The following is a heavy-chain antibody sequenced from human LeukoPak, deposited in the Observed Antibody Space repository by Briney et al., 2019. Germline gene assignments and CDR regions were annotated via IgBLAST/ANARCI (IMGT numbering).Heavy chain of an antibody. Sequence: GESLKISCKGSGYSFTSYWIGWVRQMPGKGLEWMGIIYPGDSDTRYSPSFQGQVTISADKSISTAYLQWSSLKASDTAMYYCARDTRIEGSSGYYLDYWGKGTTVTVSS. J-gene: IGHJ6*04. CDR2: IYPGDSDT. CDR1: GYSFTSYW. D-gene: IGHD3-22*01. V-gene: IGHV5-51*01. CDR3: ARDTRIEGSSGYYLDY.